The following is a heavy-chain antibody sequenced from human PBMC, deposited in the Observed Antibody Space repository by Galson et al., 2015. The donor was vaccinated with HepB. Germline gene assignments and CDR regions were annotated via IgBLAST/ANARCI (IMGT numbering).Heavy chain of an antibody. Sequence: TPSLTCAVSGGSFSSSTYTWNWIRQPPGKGLEWIGYIYYSGATDYNPSLKSRVTLSVDRSKNLFSLQLTSVTAADTAVYYCARDLGQFYYLDNGVEVRLPTAAAFDVWGQGTMVTVSS. CDR3: ARDLGQFYYLDNGVEVRLPTAAAFDV. CDR2: IYYSGAT. V-gene: IGHV4-30-2*01. D-gene: IGHD4/OR15-4a*01. J-gene: IGHJ3*01. CDR1: GGSFSSSTYT.